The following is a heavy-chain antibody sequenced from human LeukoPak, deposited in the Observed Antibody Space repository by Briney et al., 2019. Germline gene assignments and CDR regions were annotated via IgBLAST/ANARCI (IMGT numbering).Heavy chain of an antibody. CDR2: ISSSGSTI. Sequence: PGGXLXLSXXASGFTFSDYYMSWIRQAPGKGLEWVSYISSSGSTIYYADSVKGRFTISRDNAKNSLYLQMNSLRAEDTAVYYCAKEKDYYDGSGYYDYWGQGTLVTVSS. CDR1: GFTFSDYY. CDR3: AKEKDYYDGSGYYDY. D-gene: IGHD3-22*01. J-gene: IGHJ4*02. V-gene: IGHV3-11*01.